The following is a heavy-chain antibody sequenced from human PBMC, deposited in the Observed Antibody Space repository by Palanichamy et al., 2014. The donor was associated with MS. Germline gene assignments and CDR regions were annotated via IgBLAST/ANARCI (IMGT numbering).Heavy chain of an antibody. Sequence: EVPVVESGGGLIQPGGSLRLSCAASGFTLSRYWMHWVRQAPGKGLVWVSRSNQDGRTTNYADSVRGRFTIFRDNAKNTLYLQMNSLRPDDTAVYYCVRDFGGGADYWGQGTLVTVSS. CDR3: VRDFGGGADY. CDR2: SNQDGRTT. J-gene: IGHJ4*02. V-gene: IGHV3-74*01. D-gene: IGHD3-16*01. CDR1: GFTLSRYW.